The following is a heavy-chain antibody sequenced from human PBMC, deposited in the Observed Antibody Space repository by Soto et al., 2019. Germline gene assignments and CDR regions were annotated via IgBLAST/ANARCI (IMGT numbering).Heavy chain of an antibody. Sequence: ASVKVSCKASGYTFTSYAMHWVRQAPGQRLEWMGWINAGNGNTKYSQKFQGRVTITRDTSASTAYMELSSLRSEDTAVYYCARDVGDYVSCFDPWGQATLVTVSS. V-gene: IGHV1-3*01. CDR3: ARDVGDYVSCFDP. J-gene: IGHJ5*02. CDR2: INAGNGNT. CDR1: GYTFTSYA. D-gene: IGHD4-17*01.